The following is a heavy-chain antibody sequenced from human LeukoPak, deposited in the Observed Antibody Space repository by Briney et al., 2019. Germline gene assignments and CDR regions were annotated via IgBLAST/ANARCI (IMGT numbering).Heavy chain of an antibody. D-gene: IGHD2-2*01. CDR1: GLTFSGYA. CDR3: AKKGYCSSTSCSYYYYYYMDV. V-gene: IGHV3-30-3*02. CDR2: ISYHGNKK. Sequence: PGRSLRLSCAASGLTFSGYAMHWVRQAPGKGLEWVAAISYHGNKKYYADSVKGRFTISRDNSKNTLYLQMNSLRAEDTAVYYCAKKGYCSSTSCSYYYYYYMDVWGKGTTVTVSS. J-gene: IGHJ6*03.